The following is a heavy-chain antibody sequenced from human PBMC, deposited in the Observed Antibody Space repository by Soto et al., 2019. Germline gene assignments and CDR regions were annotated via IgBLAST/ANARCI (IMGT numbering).Heavy chain of an antibody. D-gene: IGHD1-26*01. CDR2: ISGSSGGT. Sequence: EVQLLESGGGLVQPGGSLRLSCAASGFTFSSYAMSWVRQAPGKGLAWVSSISGSSGGTNYADSVKGRFTISRDNSKNTLYLQMNSLRAEDTAVYYCAKDEWDLLRGFDPWGQGTQVAVAS. CDR1: GFTFSSYA. V-gene: IGHV3-23*01. J-gene: IGHJ5*02. CDR3: AKDEWDLLRGFDP.